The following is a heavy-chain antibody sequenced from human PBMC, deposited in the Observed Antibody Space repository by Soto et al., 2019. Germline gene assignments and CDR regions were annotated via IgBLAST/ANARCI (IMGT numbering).Heavy chain of an antibody. Sequence: EVHLVESGGGLVQPGGSLKLSCAASGFTFSGAAMHWVRQASGKGLEWVGRIRTKADDYATVYAASVKGRFTISRDDSNNTAYLQMNSLKTEDTALYYCTTENYWGQGTLVTVSS. CDR1: GFTFSGAA. CDR2: IRTKADDYAT. V-gene: IGHV3-73*01. J-gene: IGHJ4*02. CDR3: TTENY.